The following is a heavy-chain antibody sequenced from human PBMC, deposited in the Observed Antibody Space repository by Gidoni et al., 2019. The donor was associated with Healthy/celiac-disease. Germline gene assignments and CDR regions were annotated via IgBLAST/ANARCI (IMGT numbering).Heavy chain of an antibody. CDR1: GLPFSSYS. Sequence: EVQLVESGGGLVKPGGSLRLYCAASGLPFSSYSRNWVRQAPGKGLDWVSSISSSSSYIYYADSVKCRFTISRDNAKNSLYLQMNSLRAEDTAVYYCARDYDYYGSGRSPLDYWGQGTLVTVSS. J-gene: IGHJ4*02. D-gene: IGHD3-10*01. CDR3: ARDYDYYGSGRSPLDY. CDR2: ISSSSSYI. V-gene: IGHV3-21*01.